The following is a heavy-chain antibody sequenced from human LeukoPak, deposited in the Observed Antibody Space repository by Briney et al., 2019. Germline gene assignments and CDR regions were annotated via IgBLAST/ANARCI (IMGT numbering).Heavy chain of an antibody. CDR3: ARARPPLSVVGGLCDY. J-gene: IGHJ4*02. CDR2: INPNSGGT. Sequence: APVKVSCKASGYTFIGYYMHWVRQAPGQGLEWMGWINPNSGGTNYAQKFQGRVTMTRDTSISTAYMELSSLRSDDTAVYYCARARPPLSVVGGLCDYWGQGTLVTVSS. D-gene: IGHD2-15*01. CDR1: GYTFIGYY. V-gene: IGHV1-2*02.